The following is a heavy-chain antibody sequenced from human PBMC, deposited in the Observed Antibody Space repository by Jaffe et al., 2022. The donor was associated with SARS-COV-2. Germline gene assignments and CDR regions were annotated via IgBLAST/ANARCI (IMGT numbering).Heavy chain of an antibody. Sequence: QVQLAQSGSELKEPGASVKVSCKASGYTFTDYAMNWVRQAPGRGLEWVGWMNTVTGNTKFGQGFTGRFVFSVDTSVSTAYLVISNLKTEDTAIYYCARDRGKVRGPHSRYWGQGTLVTVSS. J-gene: IGHJ4*02. CDR2: MNTVTGNT. D-gene: IGHD3-10*01. CDR1: GYTFTDYA. V-gene: IGHV7-4-1*02. CDR3: ARDRGKVRGPHSRY.